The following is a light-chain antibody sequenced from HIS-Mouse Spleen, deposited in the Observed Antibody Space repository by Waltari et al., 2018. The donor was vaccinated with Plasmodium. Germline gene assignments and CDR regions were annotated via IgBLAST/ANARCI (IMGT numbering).Light chain of an antibody. Sequence: QSALTQPASVSGSPGQSITIPCTGTSRDVGSSHRVLWYQQHPGKAPKLMIYEGSKRPSGVSNRFSGSKSGNTASLTISGLQAEDEADYYCCSYAGSSTFVFGGGTKLTVL. CDR1: SRDVGSSHR. V-gene: IGLV2-23*03. CDR2: EGS. J-gene: IGLJ3*02. CDR3: CSYAGSSTFV.